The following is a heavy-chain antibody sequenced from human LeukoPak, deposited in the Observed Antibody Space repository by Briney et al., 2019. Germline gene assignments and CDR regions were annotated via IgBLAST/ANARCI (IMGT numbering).Heavy chain of an antibody. Sequence: SLRLSCAASGFTFSSYAMSWVRQAPGKGLEWVSGISWNSGSIGYADSVKGRFTISRDNAKNSLYLQMNSLRAEDTALYYCAKDFGTTSGDWGQGTLVTVSS. V-gene: IGHV3-9*01. CDR3: AKDFGTTSGD. CDR2: ISWNSGSI. J-gene: IGHJ4*02. CDR1: GFTFSSYA. D-gene: IGHD1-1*01.